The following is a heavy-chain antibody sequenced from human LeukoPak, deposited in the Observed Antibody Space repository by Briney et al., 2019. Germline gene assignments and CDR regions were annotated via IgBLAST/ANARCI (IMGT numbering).Heavy chain of an antibody. V-gene: IGHV4-59*01. CDR3: ARGFGYCSGDNCYSGKIDY. J-gene: IGHJ4*02. Sequence: SETLSLTCAVSGGYINNYYWSWVRQPPGRGLEWIGYVHASGTTNYNPSLNSRVTISVDTSKNQFSLKLRSVTAADRAVYYCARGFGYCSGDNCYSGKIDYWGQGTLVTVSS. CDR2: VHASGTT. CDR1: GGYINNYY. D-gene: IGHD2-15*01.